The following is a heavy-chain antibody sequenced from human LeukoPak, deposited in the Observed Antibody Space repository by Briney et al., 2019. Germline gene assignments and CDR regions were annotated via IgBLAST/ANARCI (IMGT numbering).Heavy chain of an antibody. Sequence: PGGSLRLSCTASGFTFGDYGMTWVRQAPGKGLEWVGFIRSKAYGGTTEYAASVKGRFTISRDDSKSIAYLQMNSLKIEDTAVYYCARERGSSPVPYLLDYRGQGTLVTVSS. CDR2: IRSKAYGGTT. V-gene: IGHV3-49*04. CDR1: GFTFGDYG. CDR3: ARERGSSPVPYLLDY. J-gene: IGHJ4*02. D-gene: IGHD6-13*01.